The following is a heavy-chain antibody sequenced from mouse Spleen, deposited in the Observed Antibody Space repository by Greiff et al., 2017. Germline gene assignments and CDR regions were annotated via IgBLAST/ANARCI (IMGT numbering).Heavy chain of an antibody. CDR1: GFTFSSYA. V-gene: IGHV5-9*04. D-gene: IGHD3-2*01. J-gene: IGHJ4*01. CDR2: ISSGGGNT. CDR3: ARHGGGRQLWLREGAMDY. Sequence: EVNVVESGGGLVKLGGSLKLSCAASGFTFSSYAMSWVRQTPEKRLEWVATISSGGGNTYYPARVQGRFTISRDKAKNTLYLQMSSLKSEDTAMYYCARHGGGRQLWLREGAMDYWGQGTSVTVSS.